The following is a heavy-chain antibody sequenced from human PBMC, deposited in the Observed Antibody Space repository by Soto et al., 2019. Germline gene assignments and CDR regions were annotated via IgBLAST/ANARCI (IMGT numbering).Heavy chain of an antibody. D-gene: IGHD2-8*01. V-gene: IGHV4-31*03. CDR3: ARRALPQCINGVCHTDGFWHY. J-gene: IGHJ4*02. CDR2: IYYSGTT. CDR1: GDSVSSGGYY. Sequence: SETLSLTCTVSGDSVSSGGYYWSWIRQHPGTGLEWIGYIYYSGTTYFNPSLKSRASISLDTSKNEFSLKLTSVTAADTAVYYCARRALPQCINGVCHTDGFWHYCGQGPFVTVS.